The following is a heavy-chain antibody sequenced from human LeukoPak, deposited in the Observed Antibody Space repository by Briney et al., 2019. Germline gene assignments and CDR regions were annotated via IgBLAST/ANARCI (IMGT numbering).Heavy chain of an antibody. CDR2: IKHDGSEK. Sequence: GGSLRLSCEASGFTFRIYWMSWVRQAPGKGLEWVANIKHDGSEKYYVDSVKGRFTISRDNAKNSLYLQMNSLRAEDTAVYYCARDYFYPMDVWGQGATVTVSS. V-gene: IGHV3-7*04. J-gene: IGHJ6*02. CDR3: ARDYFYPMDV. CDR1: GFTFRIYW.